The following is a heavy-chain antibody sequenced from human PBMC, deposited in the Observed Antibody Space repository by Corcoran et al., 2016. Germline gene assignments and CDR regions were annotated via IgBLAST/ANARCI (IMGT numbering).Heavy chain of an antibody. Sequence: QVQLVQSGAEVKKPGASVKVSCKASGYTFTGYYMHWVRQAPGQGLEWMGWINPDSGGTSYAQKFQGWVTLTRDTSISTAYMDLSRLKSDNTALHYCARAPPYSYYYYGLDVWGQGTTVIVSS. J-gene: IGHJ6*02. D-gene: IGHD2-15*01. CDR1: GYTFTGYY. CDR3: ARAPPYSYYYYGLDV. V-gene: IGHV1-2*04. CDR2: INPDSGGT.